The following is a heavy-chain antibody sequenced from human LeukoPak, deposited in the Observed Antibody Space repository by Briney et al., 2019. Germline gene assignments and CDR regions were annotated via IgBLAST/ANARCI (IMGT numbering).Heavy chain of an antibody. CDR2: ISYDGSNK. D-gene: IGHD4-17*01. CDR3: ARAPRYYGDSQDY. CDR1: GFTFSSYA. Sequence: PGGSLRLSCAASGFTFSSYAMHWVRQAPGKGLEWVAVISYDGSNKYYADSVKGRFTISRDNSKNTLYLQMNSLRAEDTAVYYCARAPRYYGDSQDYWGQGTLVTVSS. V-gene: IGHV3-30-3*01. J-gene: IGHJ4*02.